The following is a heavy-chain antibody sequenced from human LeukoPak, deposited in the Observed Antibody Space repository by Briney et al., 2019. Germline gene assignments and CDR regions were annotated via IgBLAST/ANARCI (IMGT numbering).Heavy chain of an antibody. V-gene: IGHV1-46*01. Sequence: ASVKVSCTASGYTFTSYYMHWVRQAPGQGLEWMGIINPSGGSTSYAQKFQGRVTMTRDTSTSTVYMELSSLRSEDTAVYYCARDRLKVEPPESYCSGGSCYPTLRYWGQGTLVTVSS. CDR1: GYTFTSYY. J-gene: IGHJ4*02. CDR3: ARDRLKVEPPESYCSGGSCYPTLRY. CDR2: INPSGGST. D-gene: IGHD2-15*01.